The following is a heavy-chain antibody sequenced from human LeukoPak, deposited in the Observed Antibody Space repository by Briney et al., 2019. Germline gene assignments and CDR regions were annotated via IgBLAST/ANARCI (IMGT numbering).Heavy chain of an antibody. V-gene: IGHV3-48*04. CDR2: ISSSGSTI. CDR3: AELGITMIGGV. Sequence: GGSLRLSCAASGFPFTTYWLAWVRQPPGKGLEWVSYISSSGSTIYYADSVKGRFTISRDNAKNSLYLQMNSLRAEDTAVYYCAELGITMIGGVWGKGTTVTISS. D-gene: IGHD3-10*02. J-gene: IGHJ6*04. CDR1: GFPFTTYW.